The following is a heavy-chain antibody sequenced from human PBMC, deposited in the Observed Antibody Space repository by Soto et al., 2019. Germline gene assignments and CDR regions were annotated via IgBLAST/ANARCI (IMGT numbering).Heavy chain of an antibody. D-gene: IGHD6-19*01. CDR2: ISGSGGTT. CDR1: GFTFSSYA. V-gene: IGHV3-23*01. CDR3: AKPANGWFSAFDI. Sequence: EVQLLESGGGLVQPGGSLRLSCAASGFTFSSYAMSWVRQAPGKGLGWVSAISGSGGTTYYADSVKGRFPFSRDNSKNTLYLKMNSLRAEDTAVYYCAKPANGWFSAFDIWGQGTMVTVSS. J-gene: IGHJ3*02.